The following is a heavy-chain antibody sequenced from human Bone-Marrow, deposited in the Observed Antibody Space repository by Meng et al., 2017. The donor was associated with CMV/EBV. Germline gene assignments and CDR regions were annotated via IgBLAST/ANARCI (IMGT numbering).Heavy chain of an antibody. V-gene: IGHV3-74*01. CDR1: GFTFSSYW. J-gene: IGHJ5*02. D-gene: IGHD3-3*01. CDR2: INGDGSGT. Sequence: GESLKISCAASGFTFSSYWMSWVRQAPGKGLVWVSWINGDGSGTRYADSVKGRFTISRDNAKNTLYLQMNSLRAEDTAVYYCAREITISGFDPWGQGTRVTVSS. CDR3: AREITISGFDP.